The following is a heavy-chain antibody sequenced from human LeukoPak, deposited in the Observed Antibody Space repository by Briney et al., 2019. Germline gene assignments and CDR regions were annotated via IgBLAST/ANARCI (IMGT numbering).Heavy chain of an antibody. D-gene: IGHD3-10*01. CDR3: ARGGWSGELLAGFDL. CDR2: ISAYNGNT. J-gene: IGHJ5*02. Sequence: ASVKVSCKASGYTFTSYGISWVRQAPGQGREWMGWISAYNGNTNYAQKLQGRVTMTTDTSTGTAYMELRSLRSDDTAVYYCARGGWSGELLAGFDLWGQGTLVTVSS. CDR1: GYTFTSYG. V-gene: IGHV1-18*01.